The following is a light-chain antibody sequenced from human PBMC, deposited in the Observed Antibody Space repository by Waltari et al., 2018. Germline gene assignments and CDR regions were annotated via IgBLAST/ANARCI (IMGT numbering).Light chain of an antibody. CDR3: HQTFSHPRPS. CDR1: QSISTY. J-gene: IGKJ2*01. CDR2: AAS. Sequence: DIQLTQSPSSLSASLGDSVPITCRASQSISTYLNWFQHKPGQAPKLLIYAASSLQSGVPSRFRGSGSGTDFTLTITSLQPEDFATYYCHQTFSHPRPSFGQGTKVDI. V-gene: IGKV1-39*01.